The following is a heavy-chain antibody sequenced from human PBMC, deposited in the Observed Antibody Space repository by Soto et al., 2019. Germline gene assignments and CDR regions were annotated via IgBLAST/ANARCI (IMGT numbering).Heavy chain of an antibody. CDR1: GFTFSTYA. V-gene: IGHV3-23*01. CDR2: ISGRDGST. D-gene: IGHD1-26*01. Sequence: EVQLLESGGGLVQPGGSLRLSCAASGFTFSTYAMSWVRQAPGKGLEWVAAISGRDGSTYYADSVKGRFTISRDSSKNTLYLQMNSLRAEDTAVYYCAKDRLSGSYHRYFDSWGQGTLFTVSS. J-gene: IGHJ4*02. CDR3: AKDRLSGSYHRYFDS.